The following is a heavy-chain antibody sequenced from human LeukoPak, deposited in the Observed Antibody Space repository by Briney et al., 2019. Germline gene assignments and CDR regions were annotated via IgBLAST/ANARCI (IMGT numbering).Heavy chain of an antibody. Sequence: GGSLRLSCAASGFTFSSYSMTWVRQAPGKGLEWVSYISSSSGTIYYADSVKGRFTISRDNSKNTLYLQMNSLRAEDTAVYYYARARRYSSGSNTLDYWGQGTLVTVSS. V-gene: IGHV3-48*01. J-gene: IGHJ4*02. CDR2: ISSSSGTI. CDR1: GFTFSSYS. D-gene: IGHD6-19*01. CDR3: ARARRYSSGSNTLDY.